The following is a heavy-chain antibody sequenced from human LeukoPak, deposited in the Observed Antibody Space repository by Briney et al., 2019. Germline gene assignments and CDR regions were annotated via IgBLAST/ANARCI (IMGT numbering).Heavy chain of an antibody. V-gene: IGHV3-48*03. CDR2: ISSSGSTM. CDR3: ARERFDP. CDR1: GFTFSSYE. Sequence: GGSLRLSCAASGFTFSSYEMNRVRQAPGKGLEWVSYISSSGSTMYYADSVKGRFTISRDNAKNSLYLQMNSLRAEDTAVYYCARERFDPWGQGTLVTVSS. J-gene: IGHJ5*02.